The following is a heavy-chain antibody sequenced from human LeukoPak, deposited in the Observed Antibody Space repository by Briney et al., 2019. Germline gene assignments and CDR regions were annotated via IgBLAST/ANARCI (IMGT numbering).Heavy chain of an antibody. CDR2: INPNSGGT. CDR1: GYTFTGYY. Sequence: GASVKVSCKTSGYTFTGYYMHWVRQAPGQGLEWMGRINPNSGGTNYAQKSQGRVTMTRDTSITTAYMKLSRLRSDDTAVYYCATDAWGYYDSSGYYRQADYWGQGTLVTVSS. J-gene: IGHJ4*02. CDR3: ATDAWGYYDSSGYYRQADY. D-gene: IGHD3-22*01. V-gene: IGHV1-2*06.